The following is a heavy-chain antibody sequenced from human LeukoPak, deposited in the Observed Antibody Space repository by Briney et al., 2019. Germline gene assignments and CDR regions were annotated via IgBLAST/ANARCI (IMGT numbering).Heavy chain of an antibody. CDR2: IIPILGIA. Sequence: SVKVSCKASGGTFSSYAISWVRQAPGQGLEWMGRIIPILGIANYAQKFQGRVTITADKSTSTVYMELSSLRSEDTAVYYCARDLGIVVVVAATPGVDYWGQGTLVTVSS. D-gene: IGHD2-15*01. V-gene: IGHV1-69*04. CDR3: ARDLGIVVVVAATPGVDY. J-gene: IGHJ4*02. CDR1: GGTFSSYA.